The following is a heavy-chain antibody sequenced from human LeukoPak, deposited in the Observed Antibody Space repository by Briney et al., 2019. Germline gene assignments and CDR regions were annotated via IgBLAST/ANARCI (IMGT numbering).Heavy chain of an antibody. Sequence: SETLSLTCAVSGYSITTGRYWGWIRQPPGKGLEWIGSVYHSGSTYYNPSLKSRVTISVDTSKNQFSLNLRSVTAADTAVYYCARSLSTAGIDYWGQGTLVTVSS. V-gene: IGHV4-38-2*01. CDR2: VYHSGST. J-gene: IGHJ4*02. D-gene: IGHD2-2*01. CDR3: ARSLSTAGIDY. CDR1: GYSITTGRY.